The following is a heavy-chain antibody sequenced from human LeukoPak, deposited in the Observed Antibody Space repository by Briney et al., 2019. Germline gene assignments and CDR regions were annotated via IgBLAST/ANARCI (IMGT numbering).Heavy chain of an antibody. CDR1: GFTFSSYS. CDR2: ISSSSSYI. CDR3: ARRGPAPYYYYGMDA. J-gene: IGHJ6*02. V-gene: IGHV3-21*01. Sequence: GGSLRLSCAASGFTFSSYSMNWVRQAPGKGLEWVSSISSSSSYIYYADSVKGRFTISRDNAKNSLYLQMNSLRAEDTAVYYCARRGPAPYYYYGMDAWGQGTTVTVSS.